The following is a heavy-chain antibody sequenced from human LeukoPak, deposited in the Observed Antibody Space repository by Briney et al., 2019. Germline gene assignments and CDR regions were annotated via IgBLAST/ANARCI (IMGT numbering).Heavy chain of an antibody. Sequence: GASVKVSCKASGYTFTGYYIHWVRQAPGPGLEWMGRINPNTGGTDYAQKFQCRVTMTRDTSITTAYMELSRLTSDDTAIYYCAKVPPSITAAGNWLGPWGQGALVTVSS. J-gene: IGHJ5*02. CDR1: GYTFTGYY. D-gene: IGHD6-13*01. V-gene: IGHV1-2*06. CDR2: INPNTGGT. CDR3: AKVPPSITAAGNWLGP.